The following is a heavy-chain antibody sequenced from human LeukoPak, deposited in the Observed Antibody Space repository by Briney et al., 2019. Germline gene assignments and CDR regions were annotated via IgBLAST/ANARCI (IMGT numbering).Heavy chain of an antibody. V-gene: IGHV1-18*01. J-gene: IGHJ4*02. CDR2: ISAYNGNT. Sequence: ACLKVSCKASGYTFTSYSISWVRQAPGQGRDWMGWISAYNGNTIYAQKVKGRVTMTTDTSTSTAYMELRSLKSDDTAVYYCARASYCSDGRCYSDYWGQGTLVTVSS. D-gene: IGHD2-15*01. CDR3: ARASYCSDGRCYSDY. CDR1: GYTFTSYS.